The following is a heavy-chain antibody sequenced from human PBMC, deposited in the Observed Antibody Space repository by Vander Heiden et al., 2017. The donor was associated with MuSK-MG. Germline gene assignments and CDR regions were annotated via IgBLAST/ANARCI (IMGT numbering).Heavy chain of an antibody. V-gene: IGHV4-59*01. CDR1: GGSISSYY. CDR3: ARAPPYYYDSSSCLDAFDI. J-gene: IGHJ3*02. D-gene: IGHD3-22*01. Sequence: QVQLQESGPGLVKPSETLSLTCTVSGGSISSYYWSWIRQPPGKGLEWIGYIYYSGSTNYNPSLKSRVTISVDTSKNQFSLKLSSVTAADTAVYYCARAPPYYYDSSSCLDAFDIWGHGTMVTVSS. CDR2: IYYSGST.